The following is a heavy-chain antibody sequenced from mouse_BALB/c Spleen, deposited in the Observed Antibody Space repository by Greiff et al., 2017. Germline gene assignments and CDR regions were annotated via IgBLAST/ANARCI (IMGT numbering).Heavy chain of an antibody. D-gene: IGHD2-2*01. CDR3: ARGELWLRRYAMDD. J-gene: IGHJ4*01. Sequence: EVKVVESGGGLVQPGGSRKLSCAASGFTFSSFGMHWVRQAPGKGLEWVAYISSGSSTIYYADTVKGRFTISRDNPKNTLFLQMTSLRSEDTAMYYCARGELWLRRYAMDDWGEGTSVTVSS. CDR2: ISSGSSTI. CDR1: GFTFSSFG. V-gene: IGHV5-17*02.